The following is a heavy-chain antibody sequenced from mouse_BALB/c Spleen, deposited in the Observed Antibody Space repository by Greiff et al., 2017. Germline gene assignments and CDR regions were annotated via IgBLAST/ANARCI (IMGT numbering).Heavy chain of an antibody. Sequence: VKLQESAAELARPGASVKMSCKASGYTFTSYTMHWVKQRPGQGLEWIGYINPSSGYTEYNQKFKDKTTLTADKSSSTAYMQLSSLTSEDSAVYYCARCLNYYGSSYDYWGQGTTLTVSS. J-gene: IGHJ2*01. V-gene: IGHV1-4*02. CDR1: GYTFTSYT. CDR3: ARCLNYYGSSYDY. CDR2: INPSSGYT. D-gene: IGHD1-1*01.